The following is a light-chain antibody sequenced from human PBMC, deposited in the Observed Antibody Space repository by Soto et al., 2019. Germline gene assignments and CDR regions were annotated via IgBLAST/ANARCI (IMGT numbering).Light chain of an antibody. Sequence: EIVLTQSPGTLSLSPGERATLSCRASQSVSSSYLAWYQQKPGQAPRLLIYGASSRVTGIPDRFSGSVFGTDFTLTISRLASDDFAVYSGQEYGSAPRMFCLGT. J-gene: IGKJ1*01. V-gene: IGKV3-20*01. CDR2: GAS. CDR3: QEYGSAPRM. CDR1: QSVSSSY.